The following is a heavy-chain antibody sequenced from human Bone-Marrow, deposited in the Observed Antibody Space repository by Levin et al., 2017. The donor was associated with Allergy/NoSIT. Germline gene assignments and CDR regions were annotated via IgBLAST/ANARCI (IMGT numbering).Heavy chain of an antibody. D-gene: IGHD3-10*01. CDR1: GFTFSSYA. V-gene: IGHV3-30-3*01. J-gene: IGHJ4*02. CDR2: ISYDGSNK. Sequence: PGGSLRLSCAASGFTFSSYAMHWVRQAPGKGLEWVAVISYDGSNKYYADSVKGRFTISRDNSKNTLYLQMNSLRAEDTAVYYCARGGSQGDYVTYWGQGTLVTVSS. CDR3: ARGGSQGDYVTY.